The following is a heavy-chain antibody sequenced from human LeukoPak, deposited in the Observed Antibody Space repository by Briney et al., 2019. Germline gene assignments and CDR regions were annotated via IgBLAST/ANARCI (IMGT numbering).Heavy chain of an antibody. CDR1: GFTFSASR. CDR2: ISSRSDFM. D-gene: IGHD6-6*01. Sequence: PGGSLRLSCAASGFTFSASRMNWVRQAPGKGLEWVSSISSRSDFMYYADSVRGRFTISRDNAKNSLYLQMSSLRDEDTAVYYCTTDKSYSSSSISGNWGQGTLVTVSS. V-gene: IGHV3-21*04. CDR3: TTDKSYSSSSISGN. J-gene: IGHJ4*02.